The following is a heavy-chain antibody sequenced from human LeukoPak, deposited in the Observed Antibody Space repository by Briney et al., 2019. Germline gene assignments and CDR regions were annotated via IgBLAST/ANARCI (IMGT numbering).Heavy chain of an antibody. CDR2: IYYSGST. D-gene: IGHD1-1*01. CDR1: GGSISSSSYY. CDR3: ARDARGPTEVERRPFDY. J-gene: IGHJ4*02. Sequence: PSETLSLTCTVSGGSISSSSYYWGWIRQPPGKGLEWIGSIYYSGSTYYNPSLKSRVTISVDTSKNQFSLKLSSVTAADTAVYYCARDARGPTEVERRPFDYWGQGTLVTVSS. V-gene: IGHV4-39*07.